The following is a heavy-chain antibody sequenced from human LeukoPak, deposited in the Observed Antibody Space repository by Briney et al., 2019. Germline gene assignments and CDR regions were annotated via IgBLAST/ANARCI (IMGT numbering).Heavy chain of an antibody. J-gene: IGHJ4*02. Sequence: GGSLRLSCAASGFTFSSYSMNWVRQAPGKGLEWVSAVRGSDAGTSYADSVKGRFTISRDNSKNTLYLQMNSLRAEDTAVYYCAKNRGGSYYSGSDYWGQGTLVTVSS. CDR3: AKNRGGSYYSGSDY. V-gene: IGHV3-23*01. CDR1: GFTFSSYS. CDR2: VRGSDAGT. D-gene: IGHD1-26*01.